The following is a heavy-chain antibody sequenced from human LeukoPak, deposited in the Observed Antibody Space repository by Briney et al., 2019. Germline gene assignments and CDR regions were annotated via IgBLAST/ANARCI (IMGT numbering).Heavy chain of an antibody. CDR3: ARHYGGAFDI. D-gene: IGHD4-23*01. Sequence: PSGTLSLTCTASGGSISSYYWSWIRQPPGKGLEWIGSIYYSGSTNYNPSLQGRVTIPVDTSKNQFSLKLSSVTAADTAVYYCARHYGGAFDIWGQGTMVTVSS. CDR1: GGSISSYY. CDR2: IYYSGST. J-gene: IGHJ3*02. V-gene: IGHV4-59*08.